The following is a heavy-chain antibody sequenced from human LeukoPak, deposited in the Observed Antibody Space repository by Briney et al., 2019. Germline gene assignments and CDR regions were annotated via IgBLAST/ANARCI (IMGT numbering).Heavy chain of an antibody. Sequence: PGGSLRLSCAASGFTFSSYATHWVRQAPGKGLEWVAVLLYDGINKYYADSAKGRFTISRDNSKNTLYLQMNSLRAEDTAAYYCATYDSGAYYGYFQHWGQGTLVTVSS. D-gene: IGHD3-22*01. CDR1: GFTFSSYA. V-gene: IGHV3-30-3*01. CDR3: ATYDSGAYYGYFQH. J-gene: IGHJ1*01. CDR2: LLYDGINK.